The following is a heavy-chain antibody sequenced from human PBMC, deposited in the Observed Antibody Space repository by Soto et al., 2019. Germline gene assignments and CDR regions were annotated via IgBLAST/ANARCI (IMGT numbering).Heavy chain of an antibody. CDR1: GYTFTSYY. J-gene: IGHJ6*02. CDR3: AREFEGNYYGMDV. Sequence: QVQLVQSGAEVKKPGASVKVFCKASGYTFTSYYMHWVRQVPGQGLEWVGVINPSGGSISYAQKFQGRVTMTRDTSTSTVYMELSSLRSEDTAVYYCAREFEGNYYGMDVWGQGTTVTVSS. D-gene: IGHD3-10*01. CDR2: INPSGGSI. V-gene: IGHV1-46*01.